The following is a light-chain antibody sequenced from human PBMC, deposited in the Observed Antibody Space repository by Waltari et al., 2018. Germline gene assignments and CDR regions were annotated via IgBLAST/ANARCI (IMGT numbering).Light chain of an antibody. CDR1: GSHIWAGYA. CDR2: DVV. CDR3: CSYAGAYTFV. V-gene: IGLV1-40*01. J-gene: IGLJ3*02. Sequence: QSVLTQPPSVSGAPGQRVPISCTGRGSHIWAGYAVHWYQQLPRAAPKLILYDVVKRPSGVPSRFSGSKYGTTASLTISGLQTDDEATYYCCSYAGAYTFVFGGGTKLTVL.